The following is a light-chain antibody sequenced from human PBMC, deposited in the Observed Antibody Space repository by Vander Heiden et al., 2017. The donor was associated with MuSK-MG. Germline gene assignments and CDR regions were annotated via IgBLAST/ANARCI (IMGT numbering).Light chain of an antibody. CDR2: DAS. CDR3: QQRSNWRT. CDR1: QSVSSY. J-gene: IGKJ2*01. Sequence: EIVLTQSPATLSLSPGERATLSCRASQSVSSYLAWYQQKPGQAPRLLIYDASNRANGIPDRFSGSGSGTDFTLTSSSLEPEDFAVYYWQQRSNWRTFGQGTKLEIK. V-gene: IGKV3-11*01.